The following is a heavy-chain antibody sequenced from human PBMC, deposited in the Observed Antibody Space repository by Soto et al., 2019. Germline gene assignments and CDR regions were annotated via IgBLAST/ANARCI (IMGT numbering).Heavy chain of an antibody. V-gene: IGHV3-30-3*01. CDR2: ISYDGSNK. D-gene: IGHD1-26*01. J-gene: IGHJ4*02. CDR3: AREGWELPHADFDY. CDR1: GFTFSSYA. Sequence: QVQLVESGGGVVQPGRSLRLSCAASGFTFSSYAMHWVRQAPGKGLEWVAVISYDGSNKYYADSVKGRFTISRDNSKNTLYLQMNSLRAEDTAVYYCAREGWELPHADFDYWGQGTLVTVSS.